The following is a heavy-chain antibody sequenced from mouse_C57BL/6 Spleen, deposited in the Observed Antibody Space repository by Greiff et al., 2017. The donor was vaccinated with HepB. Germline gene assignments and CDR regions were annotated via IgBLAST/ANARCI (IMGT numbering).Heavy chain of an antibody. CDR1: GYTFTSYW. CDR2: IDPSDSYT. D-gene: IGHD1-1*01. CDR3: ARSLFGSSYWYFDV. Sequence: VQLQQSGAELVMPGASVKLSCKASGYTFTSYWMHWVKQRPGQGLEWIGEIDPSDSYTNYNQKFKGKSTLTVDKSSSTAYMQLSSLTSEDSAVYYCARSLFGSSYWYFDVWGTGTTVTVSS. V-gene: IGHV1-69*01. J-gene: IGHJ1*03.